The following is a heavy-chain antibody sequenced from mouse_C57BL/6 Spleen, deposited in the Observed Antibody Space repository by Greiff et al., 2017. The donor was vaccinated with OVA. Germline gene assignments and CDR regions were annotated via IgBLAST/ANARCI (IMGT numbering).Heavy chain of an antibody. J-gene: IGHJ4*01. Sequence: EVKLMESGGGLVQPGGSLKLSCAASGFTFSDYYMYWVRQTPEKRLEWVAYISNGGGSTYYPDTVKGRFTISRDNAKNTLYLQMSRLKSEDTAMYYCARGIHGYYAMDYWGQGTSVTVSS. CDR3: ARGIHGYYAMDY. V-gene: IGHV5-12*01. CDR2: ISNGGGST. CDR1: GFTFSDYY.